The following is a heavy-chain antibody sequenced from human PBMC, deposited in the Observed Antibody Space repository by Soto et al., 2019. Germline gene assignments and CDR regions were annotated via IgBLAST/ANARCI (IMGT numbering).Heavy chain of an antibody. CDR3: ARDSDYYEADY. D-gene: IGHD2-21*02. CDR1: GFTFNGDW. J-gene: IGHJ4*02. CDR2: IMKDGGEK. Sequence: EVQLVESGGGLVQPGGSLRLSCAASGFTFNGDWMGWVRQAPGKGLEWVASIMKDGGEKKYVDSVKGRFTISRDNAKNSVSLQMNSLRADDTAIYYCARDSDYYEADYWGQGTLVTVSS. V-gene: IGHV3-7*01.